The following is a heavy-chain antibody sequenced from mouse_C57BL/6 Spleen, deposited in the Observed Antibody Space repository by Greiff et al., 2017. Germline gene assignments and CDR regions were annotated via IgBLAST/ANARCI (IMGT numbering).Heavy chain of an antibody. D-gene: IGHD1-1*01. CDR3: ARLGSSHWYFDV. Sequence: EVKLMESGGGLVKPGGSLKLSCAASGFTFSDYGMHWVLQAPEKGLEWVAYISSGSSTIYYADTVKGRFTISRDNAKNTLFLQMTSLRSEDTAMYYCARLGSSHWYFDVWGTGTTVTVSS. CDR1: GFTFSDYG. V-gene: IGHV5-17*01. CDR2: ISSGSSTI. J-gene: IGHJ1*03.